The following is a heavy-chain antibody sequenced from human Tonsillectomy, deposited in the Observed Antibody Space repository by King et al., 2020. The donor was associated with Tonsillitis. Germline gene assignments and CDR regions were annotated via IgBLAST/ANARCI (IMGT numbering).Heavy chain of an antibody. D-gene: IGHD6-13*01. Sequence: QLVQSGAEVKKPGASVKVSCKASGYTFTTYGINWVRQAPGQGLAWMGWVSTYNGDTNYAQNLQGRVTMTIDTSTTTAYMELRSLRSDDTAVYYCARGASSSSLYSFDFWGQGSLVTVSS. V-gene: IGHV1-18*01. J-gene: IGHJ4*02. CDR2: VSTYNGDT. CDR1: GYTFTTYG. CDR3: ARGASSSSLYSFDF.